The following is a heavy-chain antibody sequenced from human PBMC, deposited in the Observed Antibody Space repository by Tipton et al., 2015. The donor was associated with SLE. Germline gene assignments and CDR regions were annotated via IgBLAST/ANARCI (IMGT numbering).Heavy chain of an antibody. Sequence: TLSLTCTVSGGSISSSSYYWGWIRQPPGKGLEWIGSIYYSGSTYYNPSLKSRVTISVDTSKNQFSLKLSSVTAADTAVYYCARASTVNVFDYWGQGTLVTVSS. CDR1: GGSISSSSYY. CDR2: IYYSGST. V-gene: IGHV4-39*07. D-gene: IGHD4-17*01. CDR3: ARASTVNVFDY. J-gene: IGHJ4*02.